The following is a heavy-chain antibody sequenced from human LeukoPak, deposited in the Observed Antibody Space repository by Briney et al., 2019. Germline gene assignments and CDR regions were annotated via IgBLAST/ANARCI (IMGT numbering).Heavy chain of an antibody. CDR1: GGSISSYY. D-gene: IGHD1-14*01. CDR3: ARHGTISSESYFDY. V-gene: IGHV4-59*08. CDR2: ISYSGST. Sequence: SETLSLTCTVSGGSISSYYWSWIRQPPGKGLEWIGYISYSGSTNFNPSLKSRVTISVDTSKNQFSLKLSSVTAADTAVYYCARHGTISSESYFDYWGQGALVTVSS. J-gene: IGHJ4*02.